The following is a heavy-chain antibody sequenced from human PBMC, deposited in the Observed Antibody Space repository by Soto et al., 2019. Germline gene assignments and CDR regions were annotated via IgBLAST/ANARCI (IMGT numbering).Heavy chain of an antibody. J-gene: IGHJ6*02. CDR1: GFTFAIYA. V-gene: IGHV3-23*01. Sequence: GGSLRLSCAASGFTFAIYAMRWVRQAPGKGLEWVSAIGTGDNTYYADSVKGRFTISRDNSKNTLYLQMNSLRAEDTAVYYCARDRDCSSTSCYGPLYYYYGMDVWGQGTTVTV. D-gene: IGHD2-2*01. CDR3: ARDRDCSSTSCYGPLYYYYGMDV. CDR2: IGTGDNT.